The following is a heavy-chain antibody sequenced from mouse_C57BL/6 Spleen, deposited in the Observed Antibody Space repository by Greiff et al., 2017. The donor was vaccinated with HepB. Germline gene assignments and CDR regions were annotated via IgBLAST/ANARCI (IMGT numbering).Heavy chain of an antibody. D-gene: IGHD3-1*01. Sequence: QVQLQQSGPELVKPGASVKISCKASGYAFSSSWMNWVKQRPGKGLEWIGRIYPGDGDTNYNGKFKGKATLTADKSSSTAYMQLSSLTSEDSAVYFCARGAARGLVDDWGQGTTLTVSS. J-gene: IGHJ2*01. CDR2: IYPGDGDT. CDR1: GYAFSSSW. CDR3: ARGAARGLVDD. V-gene: IGHV1-82*01.